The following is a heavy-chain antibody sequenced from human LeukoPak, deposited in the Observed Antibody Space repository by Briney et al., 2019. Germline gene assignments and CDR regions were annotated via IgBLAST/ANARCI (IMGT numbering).Heavy chain of an antibody. CDR3: ARTTIFGVVRDY. V-gene: IGHV4-39*07. CDR1: GGSISSSSYY. CDR2: IYYSGST. J-gene: IGHJ4*02. Sequence: SETLSLTCTVSGGSISSSSYYWGWIRQPPGKGLEWIGNIYYSGSTYYGPSLKSRVTISVDTSRNQFSLNLTSVTAADTGVYYCARTTIFGVVRDYWGQGTLVTVSS. D-gene: IGHD3-3*01.